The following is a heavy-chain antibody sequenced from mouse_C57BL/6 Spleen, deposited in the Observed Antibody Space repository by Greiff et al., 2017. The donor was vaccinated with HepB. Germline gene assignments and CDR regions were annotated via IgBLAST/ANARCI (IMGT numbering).Heavy chain of an antibody. CDR2: IHPNSGST. V-gene: IGHV1-64*01. D-gene: IGHD2-3*01. Sequence: QVQLQQPGAELVKPGASVKLSCKASGYTFSSYWMHWVKQRPGQGLEWIGMIHPNSGSTNYNEKFKSKATLTVDKSSSTAYMQLSSLTSEDSAVYYCARGWSSYAMDYWGQGTSVTVSS. J-gene: IGHJ4*01. CDR1: GYTFSSYW. CDR3: ARGWSSYAMDY.